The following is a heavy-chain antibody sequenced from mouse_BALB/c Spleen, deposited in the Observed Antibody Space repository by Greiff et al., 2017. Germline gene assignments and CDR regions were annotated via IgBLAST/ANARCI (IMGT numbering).Heavy chain of an antibody. CDR1: GYTFTSYT. V-gene: IGHV1-4*01. CDR2: INPSSGYT. D-gene: IGHD1-1*01. J-gene: IGHJ2*01. Sequence: QVQLKQSGAELARPGASVKMSCKASGYTFTSYTMHWVKQRPGQGLEWIGYINPSSGYTNYNQKFEDKATLTADKSSSTAYMQLSSLTSEDSAVYYCARDGSSHFDYWGQGTTLTVSS. CDR3: ARDGSSHFDY.